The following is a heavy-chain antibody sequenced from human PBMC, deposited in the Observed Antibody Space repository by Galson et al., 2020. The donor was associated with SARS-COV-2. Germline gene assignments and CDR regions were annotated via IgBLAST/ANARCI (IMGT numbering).Heavy chain of an antibody. V-gene: IGHV4-59*13. D-gene: IGHD5-12*01. J-gene: IGHJ4*02. CDR3: ARGDGYNFPHFGF. CDR1: GGSISSYY. Sequence: SETLSLTCTVSGGSISSYYWSWIRQPPGKGLEWIGYIYYSGSTNYNPSLKSRVTISVDTSKNQFSLKLSSVTAADTAVYYCARGDGYNFPHFGFWVQGTLVTVSS. CDR2: IYYSGST.